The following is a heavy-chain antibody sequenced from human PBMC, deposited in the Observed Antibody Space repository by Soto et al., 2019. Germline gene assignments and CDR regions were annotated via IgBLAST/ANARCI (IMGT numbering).Heavy chain of an antibody. CDR1: GYTFTSYY. D-gene: IGHD2-2*01. V-gene: IGHV1-46*01. Sequence: ASVKVSCKASGYTFTSYYMHWVRQAPGQGLEWMGIINPSGGSTSYAQKFQGRVTMTRDTSTSTVYMELSSLRSEDTAVYYFARVGYCSSTGCPNYNAFDIWGQGTMVTISS. CDR3: ARVGYCSSTGCPNYNAFDI. CDR2: INPSGGST. J-gene: IGHJ3*02.